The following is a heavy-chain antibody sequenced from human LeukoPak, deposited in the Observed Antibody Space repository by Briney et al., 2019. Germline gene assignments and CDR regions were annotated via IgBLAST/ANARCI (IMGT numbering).Heavy chain of an antibody. Sequence: PSETLSLTCTVSGGSISSGGYYWSWIRQPPGKGLEWIGYIYHSGSTYYNPSLKSRVTISADTSKNQFSLNLRSLTAADTAVYYCAKNGQTGFSFDPWGQGTLVTVSS. V-gene: IGHV4-30-2*01. D-gene: IGHD1-1*01. CDR1: GGSISSGGYY. CDR2: IYHSGST. J-gene: IGHJ5*02. CDR3: AKNGQTGFSFDP.